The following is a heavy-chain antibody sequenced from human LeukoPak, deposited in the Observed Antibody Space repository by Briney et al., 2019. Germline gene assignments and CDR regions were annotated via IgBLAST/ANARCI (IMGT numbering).Heavy chain of an antibody. J-gene: IGHJ4*02. CDR2: INPNSGGT. CDR3: ARDFDY. V-gene: IGHV1-2*02. Sequence: RASVKVSCKASGYTFRSFGISWVRQAPGQGLEWMGWINPNSGGTNYAQKFQGRVTMTRDTSISTAYMELSRLRSDDTAVYYCARDFDYWGQGTLVTVSS. CDR1: GYTFRSFG.